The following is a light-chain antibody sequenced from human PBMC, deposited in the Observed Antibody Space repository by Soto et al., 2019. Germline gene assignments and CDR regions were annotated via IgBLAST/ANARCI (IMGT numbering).Light chain of an antibody. J-gene: IGKJ3*01. CDR3: QQYGSSLFT. V-gene: IGKV3-20*01. CDR1: QSVSSSY. Sequence: EIVLTQSPGTLSLSPGERATLSCRASQSVSSSYLAWYQQKPGQAPRLLIYGASSRATGIPDRFSGSGSGTDFTLTSSRLEPEEFAGYYCQQYGSSLFTGGPGTKVDIK. CDR2: GAS.